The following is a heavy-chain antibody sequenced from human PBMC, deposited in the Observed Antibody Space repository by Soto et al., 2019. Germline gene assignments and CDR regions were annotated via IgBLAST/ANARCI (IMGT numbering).Heavy chain of an antibody. Sequence: QVQLVESGGGVVQPGTSLRLSCVGSGIPFRSYVIHWVRQAPGKGLEWVALPSYDGSGKYYGESVKGRFTISRDNSRNTVDLQLDSLRLEDTALYYCARWGTTGGLDVWGQGTLVSVSS. CDR3: ARWGTTGGLDV. CDR1: GIPFRSYV. CDR2: PSYDGSGK. V-gene: IGHV3-30*19. D-gene: IGHD3-16*01. J-gene: IGHJ1*01.